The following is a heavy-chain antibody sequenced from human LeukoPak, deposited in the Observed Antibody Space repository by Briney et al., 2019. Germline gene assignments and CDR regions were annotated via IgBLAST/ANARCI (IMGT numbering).Heavy chain of an antibody. J-gene: IGHJ4*02. CDR3: ARITPYSGYDLFDY. Sequence: GGSLRLSCAASGFTFSSYSMNWVRQAPGKGLEWVSSISSSSSYIYYADSVKGRFTISRDNAKNSLYLQMNSLRPEDTAVYYCARITPYSGYDLFDYWGQGTLVTVSS. V-gene: IGHV3-21*01. CDR2: ISSSSSYI. D-gene: IGHD5-12*01. CDR1: GFTFSSYS.